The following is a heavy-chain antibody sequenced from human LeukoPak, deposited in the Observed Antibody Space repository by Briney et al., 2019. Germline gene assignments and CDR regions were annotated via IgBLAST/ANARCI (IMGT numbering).Heavy chain of an antibody. J-gene: IGHJ4*02. CDR3: ARDLSGVTGYTYGRGIDY. Sequence: GGSPRLSCAASGFSFSSYWMSWVRQAPGKGLEWVANIKKDGSEKYYVDSVKGRFTISRDNAKTSLYLQMNSLRAEDTAVYYCARDLSGVTGYTYGRGIDYWGQGTLVTVSS. V-gene: IGHV3-7*01. CDR2: IKKDGSEK. CDR1: GFSFSSYW. D-gene: IGHD5-18*01.